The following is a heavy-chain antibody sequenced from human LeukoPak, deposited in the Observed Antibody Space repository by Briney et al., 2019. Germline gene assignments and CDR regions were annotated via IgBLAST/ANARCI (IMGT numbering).Heavy chain of an antibody. CDR2: IRSKAYGGTT. Sequence: GGSLRLSCLGSEFTFGDYGLTWVGQAPGKGLEWVGFIRSKAYGGTTEYAASVKGRFTISRDDSKGVAYLQMSSLKSEDTAVYYCGRVLYGSGTFTLYYNHYYMDVWGQGTLVTVSS. V-gene: IGHV3-49*04. D-gene: IGHD3-10*01. CDR3: GRVLYGSGTFTLYYNHYYMDV. CDR1: EFTFGDYG. J-gene: IGHJ4*02.